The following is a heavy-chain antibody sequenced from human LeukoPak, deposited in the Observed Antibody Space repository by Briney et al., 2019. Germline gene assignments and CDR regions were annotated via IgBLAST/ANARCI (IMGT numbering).Heavy chain of an antibody. J-gene: IGHJ6*03. CDR1: GGSISSYY. D-gene: IGHD2-2*01. CDR2: IYYSGST. Sequence: SETLSLTCTVSGGSISSYYWSWIRQPPGKGLEWIGYIYYSGSTNYNPSLKGRVTISVDTSKNQFPLKLSSATAADTAVYYCARAGYCSSTSCYGDYYYYMDVWGKGTTVTVSS. CDR3: ARAGYCSSTSCYGDYYYYMDV. V-gene: IGHV4-59*01.